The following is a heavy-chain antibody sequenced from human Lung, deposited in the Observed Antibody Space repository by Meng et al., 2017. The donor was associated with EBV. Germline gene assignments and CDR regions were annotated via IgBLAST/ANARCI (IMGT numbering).Heavy chain of an antibody. CDR3: ARDHSVWGFGELTPFYDP. J-gene: IGHJ5*02. V-gene: IGHV4-4*07. Sequence: GPLQESGPGLVKPSQTLSLTCTVSGGSISSYYWSWIRQPAGKGLEWIGRIYTSGSTNYNPSLKSRVTMSVDTSKNQFSLKLSSVTAADTAVYYCARDHSVWGFGELTPFYDPWDQGTLVTVSS. CDR1: GGSISSYY. D-gene: IGHD3-10*01. CDR2: IYTSGST.